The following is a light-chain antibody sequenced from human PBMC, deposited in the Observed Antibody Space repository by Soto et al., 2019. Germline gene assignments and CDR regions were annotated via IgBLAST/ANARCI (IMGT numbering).Light chain of an antibody. CDR1: QSVSNDY. Sequence: EIGLTQSPGTLSLSPGERATLSCRAIQSVSNDYLGWYQHKPGQAPRLRMDGASSRSIGITDRFSGSGSGTDFTLTITSLEHEAFAVYCCQPYGSLPYPFGQGTRLEIK. V-gene: IGKV3-20*01. J-gene: IGKJ5*01. CDR3: QPYGSLPYP. CDR2: GAS.